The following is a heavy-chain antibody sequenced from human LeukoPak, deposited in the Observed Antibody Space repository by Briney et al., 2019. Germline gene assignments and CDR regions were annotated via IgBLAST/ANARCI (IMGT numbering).Heavy chain of an antibody. D-gene: IGHD6-19*01. J-gene: IGHJ4*02. V-gene: IGHV1-3*03. Sequence: ASVNVSCKASGYTFTDYYVHWVRQAPGQRLEWMGWINAGNGNTKYSQEFQGRVTITRDTSASTAYMELSSLRSEDMAVYYCARVGSSGWYLDYWGQGTLVTVSP. CDR3: ARVGSSGWYLDY. CDR2: INAGNGNT. CDR1: GYTFTDYY.